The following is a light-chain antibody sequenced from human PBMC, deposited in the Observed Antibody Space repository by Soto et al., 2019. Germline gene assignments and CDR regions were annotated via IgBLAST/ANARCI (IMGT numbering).Light chain of an antibody. CDR2: KAS. V-gene: IGKV1-5*03. CDR1: QRTSGW. Sequence: DIQMTQSPSTLSASVGDRVTITCRASQRTSGWLAWYQQKPGKAPKLLIYKASTLKSGVPSRFSGSGSGTEFTLTISSLQPDDFATYYCQHYNSYSEAFGQRTKVDI. J-gene: IGKJ1*01. CDR3: QHYNSYSEA.